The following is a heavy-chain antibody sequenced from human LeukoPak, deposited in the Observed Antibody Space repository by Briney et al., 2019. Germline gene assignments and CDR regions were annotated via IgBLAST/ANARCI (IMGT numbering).Heavy chain of an antibody. V-gene: IGHV4-59*01. CDR1: GGSFSGYY. CDR2: IYYTGNT. J-gene: IGHJ4*02. Sequence: TSETLSLTCAVYGGSFSGYYWSWIRQPPGKGLEWIAYIYYTGNTKYNPSLKSRVTISVDTSKNQFSLRLSSVTAEDTAVYYCAKDSGSSPTFDYWGQGTLVTVSS. D-gene: IGHD1-26*01. CDR3: AKDSGSSPTFDY.